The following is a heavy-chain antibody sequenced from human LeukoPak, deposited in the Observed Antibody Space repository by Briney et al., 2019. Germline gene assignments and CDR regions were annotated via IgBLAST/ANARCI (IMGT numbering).Heavy chain of an antibody. CDR2: INNDGSWI. J-gene: IGHJ4*02. CDR1: GXTFSPXW. CDR3: ARDGSAYNLDY. V-gene: IGHV3-74*01. Sequence: SLRLXXXASGXTFSPXWMHWVRQAPGKGLEWVSRINNDGSWINYADSVKGRFTVSRDNAKNTLNLQMNSLRAEDTAVYFCARDGSAYNLDYWGQGVLVTVSS. D-gene: IGHD3-16*01.